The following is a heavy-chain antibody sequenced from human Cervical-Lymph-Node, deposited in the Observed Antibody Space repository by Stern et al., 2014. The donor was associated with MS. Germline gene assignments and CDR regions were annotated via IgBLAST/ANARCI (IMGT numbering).Heavy chain of an antibody. CDR2: MNPNSGNT. D-gene: IGHD3-3*01. CDR3: ARGVPSALFGLFGY. J-gene: IGHJ4*02. Sequence: QMQLVQSGAEVKKPGASVKVSCKASGYTFRTYDINWVRQATGQGLEWMGWMNPNSGNTGYAQKFQGRVTMTRNTSISTAYMELSSLRSEDTAVYYCARGVPSALFGLFGYWGQGTLVTVSS. V-gene: IGHV1-8*01. CDR1: GYTFRTYD.